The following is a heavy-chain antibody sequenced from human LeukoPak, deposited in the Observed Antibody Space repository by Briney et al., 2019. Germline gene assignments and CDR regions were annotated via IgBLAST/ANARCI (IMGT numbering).Heavy chain of an antibody. CDR1: GYTFTSYG. V-gene: IGHV1-18*01. Sequence: ASVKVSCKASGYTFTSYGISWVRQAPGQGLEWMGWISAYDDNTNYAQKLQGRVTMTTDTSTSTAYMELRSLRSDDTAVYYCARVHYDILTGYSYFDYWGQGTLVTVSS. CDR2: ISAYDDNT. CDR3: ARVHYDILTGYSYFDY. J-gene: IGHJ4*02. D-gene: IGHD3-9*01.